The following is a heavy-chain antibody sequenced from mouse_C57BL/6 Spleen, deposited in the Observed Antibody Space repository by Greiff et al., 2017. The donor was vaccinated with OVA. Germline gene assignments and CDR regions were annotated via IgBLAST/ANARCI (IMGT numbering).Heavy chain of an antibody. Sequence: EVQRVESGGGLVQPKGSLKLSCAASGFSFNTYAMNWVRQAPGKGLEWVARIRSKSNNYATYYADSVKDRFTISRDDSESMLYLQMNNLKTEDTAMYYCVRQIMAPSGAMDYWGQGTSVTVSS. CDR2: IRSKSNNYAT. CDR1: GFSFNTYA. D-gene: IGHD6-1*01. J-gene: IGHJ4*01. V-gene: IGHV10-1*01. CDR3: VRQIMAPSGAMDY.